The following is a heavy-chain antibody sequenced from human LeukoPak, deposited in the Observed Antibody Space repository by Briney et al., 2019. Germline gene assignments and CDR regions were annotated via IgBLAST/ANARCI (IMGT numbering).Heavy chain of an antibody. Sequence: AASVKVSCKASGYTFTSSYMHWVRQAPGQWLEWMGIISPSGGSTIYAQKFQGRVTMTRDTSTSTVYMELSSLRSEDTAVYYCARSLAVPAADETFGDYWGQGTLVTVSS. CDR3: ARSLAVPAADETFGDY. D-gene: IGHD2-2*01. CDR1: GYTFTSSY. J-gene: IGHJ4*02. V-gene: IGHV1-46*01. CDR2: ISPSGGST.